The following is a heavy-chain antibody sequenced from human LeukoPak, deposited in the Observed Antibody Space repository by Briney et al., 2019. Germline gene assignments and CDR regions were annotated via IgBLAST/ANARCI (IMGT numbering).Heavy chain of an antibody. J-gene: IGHJ4*02. V-gene: IGHV3-30*04. Sequence: AGSLRLSCAASGFTFSSYAMHWVRHAPGKGREGVAVISYDGSNKYYADSGKGPFTMSRDQPEQPLYRQMTVLRAEGTALSYCGGESNFQYFFLFGGGGTVVTVSS. D-gene: IGHD2/OR15-2a*01. CDR3: GGESNFQYFFLF. CDR1: GFTFSSYA. CDR2: ISYDGSNK.